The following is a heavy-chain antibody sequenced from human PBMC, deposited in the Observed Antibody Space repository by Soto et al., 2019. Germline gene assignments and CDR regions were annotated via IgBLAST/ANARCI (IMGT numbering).Heavy chain of an antibody. CDR2: ISGSGNTI. D-gene: IGHD3-10*01. CDR1: VFIFVDYY. Sequence: PGWSLRLSCASSVFIFVDYYMSWVRQAPGKGLECLAYISGSGNTIYYADSVQARFTISRDNTKKSLYLQMDGLRAEDTALYYCATYTSPYTSGSFDHWGQGTLVTVSS. CDR3: ATYTSPYTSGSFDH. V-gene: IGHV3-11*01. J-gene: IGHJ4*02.